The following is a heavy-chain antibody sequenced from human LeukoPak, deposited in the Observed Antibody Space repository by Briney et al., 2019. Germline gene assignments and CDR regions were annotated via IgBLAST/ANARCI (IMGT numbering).Heavy chain of an antibody. Sequence: GASVKVSCKASGYTFTGYYMHWVRQAPGQGLEWMGWISPNSGGTSYAQKFQGRLTMTRDTSISTAYMELSRLRSDDTAVYYCARALAAAGQRGYFDYWGQGTLVTVSS. CDR1: GYTFTGYY. CDR2: ISPNSGGT. D-gene: IGHD6-13*01. CDR3: ARALAAAGQRGYFDY. V-gene: IGHV1-2*02. J-gene: IGHJ4*02.